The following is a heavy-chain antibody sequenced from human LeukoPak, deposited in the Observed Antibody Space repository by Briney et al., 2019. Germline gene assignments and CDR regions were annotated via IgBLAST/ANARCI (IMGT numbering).Heavy chain of an antibody. CDR2: IQYDGSKK. Sequence: GGSLRLSCVASGFTFSSNGMHWVRQAPGKGLEWVTFIQYDGSKKYYADSVKGRFTISRDNSKNTLYLEMNSLRAEDTAIYYCAKDGDSTGYYSSYYNHMDVWGKGTSVTISS. V-gene: IGHV3-30*02. CDR1: GFTFSSNG. J-gene: IGHJ6*03. CDR3: AKDGDSTGYYSSYYNHMDV. D-gene: IGHD3-22*01.